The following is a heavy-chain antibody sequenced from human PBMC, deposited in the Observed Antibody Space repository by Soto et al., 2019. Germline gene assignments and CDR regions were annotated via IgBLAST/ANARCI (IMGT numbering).Heavy chain of an antibody. J-gene: IGHJ6*02. D-gene: IGHD5-12*01. CDR1: GFTLSCYE. Sequence: EVQLVESGGGLVQPGGSLSSSCAASGFTLSCYEMHWVRRVTGKGLEWVSGIGTTGDTFYPDSVKGRFTISRENAKNSLYLQLNSLRAGDTAVYYCAREGFVVTNSIPYYYAMDVWGQGTTVTVSS. CDR3: AREGFVVTNSIPYYYAMDV. CDR2: IGTTGDT. V-gene: IGHV3-13*04.